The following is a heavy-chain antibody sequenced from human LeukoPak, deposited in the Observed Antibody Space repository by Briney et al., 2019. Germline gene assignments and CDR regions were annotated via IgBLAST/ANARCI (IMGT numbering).Heavy chain of an antibody. J-gene: IGHJ4*02. CDR1: GFTFSSYA. CDR3: AKYNYGFGLDY. D-gene: IGHD4-17*01. CDR2: ISGSGTGT. Sequence: GGSLRLSCAASGFTFSSYAMSWVRQAPGKGLEWVSTISGSGTGTYYADSVKGRFTISRDNSKNTLYLQMNSLRAEDTAVYYCAKYNYGFGLDYWGRGTLVTVSS. V-gene: IGHV3-23*01.